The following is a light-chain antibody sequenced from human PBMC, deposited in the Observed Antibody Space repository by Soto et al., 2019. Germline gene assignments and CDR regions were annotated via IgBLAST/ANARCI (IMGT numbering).Light chain of an antibody. J-gene: IGKJ1*01. V-gene: IGKV1-5*01. CDR2: DAS. CDR1: QSISSW. CDR3: QQYNSYLWT. Sequence: DIQMTQSPSILSASVGDRVTITCRASQSISSWLAWYQQKPGKAPKLLIYDASSLESGVPSRFSGSGSGTEFTLTISSLQPDDFATYYCQQYNSYLWTFGQGTKVDTK.